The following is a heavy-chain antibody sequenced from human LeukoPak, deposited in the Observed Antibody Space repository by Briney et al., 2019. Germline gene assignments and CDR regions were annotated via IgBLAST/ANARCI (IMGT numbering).Heavy chain of an antibody. CDR1: GGSISSYY. CDR2: IYYSGST. J-gene: IGHJ4*02. D-gene: IGHD5-12*01. CDR3: ASTRTRGRGYYFDY. V-gene: IGHV4-59*01. Sequence: PSETLSLTCTVSGGSISSYYWSWIRQPPGKGLEWIAYIYYSGSTDYNPSLKSRVTISVDTSKNQFSLKLSSVTAVDTAVYYCASTRTRGRGYYFDYWGQGTLVTVSS.